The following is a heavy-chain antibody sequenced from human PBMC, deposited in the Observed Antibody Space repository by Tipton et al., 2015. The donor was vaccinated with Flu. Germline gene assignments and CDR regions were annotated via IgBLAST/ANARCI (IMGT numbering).Heavy chain of an antibody. CDR1: GYSISSGYY. CDR3: ARHGSGLGYCSGGSCYEVNY. J-gene: IGHJ4*02. CDR2: IYHSGST. D-gene: IGHD2-15*01. Sequence: TLSLTCAVSGYSISSGYYWGWIRQPPGKGLEWIGSIYHSGSTYYNPSLKSRVTTSVDTSKNQFSLKLSSVTAADTAVYYCARHGSGLGYCSGGSCYEVNYWGQGTLVTVSS. V-gene: IGHV4-38-2*01.